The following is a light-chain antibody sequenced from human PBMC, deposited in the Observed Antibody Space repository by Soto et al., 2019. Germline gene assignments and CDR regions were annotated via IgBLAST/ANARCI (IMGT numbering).Light chain of an antibody. J-gene: IGKJ1*01. CDR1: QTIRTN. CDR3: QQYETWPRM. Sequence: EIVLTQSPATLSVSPGEKVTLSCRASQTIRTNLAWYQQRPGQAPNLLIYDAATRATALPARFSGSGSGTDFTLTIASLQSGDFAVYYCQQYETWPRMFGQGTRVEI. V-gene: IGKV3-15*01. CDR2: DAA.